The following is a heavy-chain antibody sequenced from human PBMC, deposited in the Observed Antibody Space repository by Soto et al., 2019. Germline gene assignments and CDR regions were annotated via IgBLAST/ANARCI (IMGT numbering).Heavy chain of an antibody. V-gene: IGHV1-18*01. CDR2: ISAYNGNT. CDR1: GYTFTSYG. D-gene: IGHD3-16*02. J-gene: IGHJ6*03. Sequence: GASVKVSCKASGYTFTSYGVSWVRQAPGQGLEWMGWISAYNGNTNYAQKLQGRVTMTTDTSTSTAYMELRSLRSDDTAVYYCARVHLGELSFDYYYYMDVWGKATTVTVSS. CDR3: ARVHLGELSFDYYYYMDV.